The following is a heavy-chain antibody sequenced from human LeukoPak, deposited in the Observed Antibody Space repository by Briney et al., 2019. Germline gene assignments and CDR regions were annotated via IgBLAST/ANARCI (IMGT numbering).Heavy chain of an antibody. J-gene: IGHJ4*02. CDR1: GFTFSNYV. Sequence: PGGSLRLSCVASGFTFSNYVMNWVRQAPGKGLECVSSISGGGTSTYYADSVKGRFTISRGNSKNTLYLQMNSLRAEDTALYYCAKGGGDSWHGFDYWGQGTLVTVSS. D-gene: IGHD2-21*02. V-gene: IGHV3-23*01. CDR3: AKGGGDSWHGFDY. CDR2: ISGGGTST.